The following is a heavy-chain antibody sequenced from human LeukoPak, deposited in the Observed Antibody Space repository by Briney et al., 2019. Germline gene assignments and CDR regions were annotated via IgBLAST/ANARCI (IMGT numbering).Heavy chain of an antibody. CDR1: GGSISSGSYY. CDR3: ASQKGCSSTSCYTRGHWYFDL. J-gene: IGHJ2*01. V-gene: IGHV4-61*02. CDR2: IYTSGST. Sequence: SQTLSLTCTVSGGSISSGSYYWSWIRQPAGKGLEWIGRIYTSGSTNYNPSLKSRVTISVDTSKNQFSLKLSSVTAADTAVYYCASQKGCSSTSCYTRGHWYFDLWGRGTLVTVSS. D-gene: IGHD2-2*02.